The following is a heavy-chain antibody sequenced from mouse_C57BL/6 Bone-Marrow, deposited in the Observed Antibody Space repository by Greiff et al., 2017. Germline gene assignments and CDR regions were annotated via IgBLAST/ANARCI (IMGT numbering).Heavy chain of an antibody. CDR1: GYSITSGYY. Sequence: ESGPGLVKPSQSLSLTCSVTGYSITSGYYWNWIRQFPGNKLEWMGYISYDGSNNYNPSLKNRISITRDTSKNQFFLKLNSVTTEDTATYFCGRPSTGEVFWGQGTTLTGSS. D-gene: IGHD1-1*01. V-gene: IGHV3-6*01. CDR2: ISYDGSN. J-gene: IGHJ2*01. CDR3: GRPSTGEVF.